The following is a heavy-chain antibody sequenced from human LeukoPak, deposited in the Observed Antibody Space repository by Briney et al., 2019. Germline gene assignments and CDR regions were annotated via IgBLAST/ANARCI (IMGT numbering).Heavy chain of an antibody. Sequence: PGRSLRLSCAASGFTFDDYAMHWVRQAPGKGLEWVSGISWNSGSIGYADSVKGRFTISRGNAKNSLYLQMNSLRAEDTALYYCAGCPSSTSCYFDYWGQGTLVTVPS. CDR3: AGCPSSTSCYFDY. CDR1: GFTFDDYA. J-gene: IGHJ4*02. V-gene: IGHV3-9*01. CDR2: ISWNSGSI. D-gene: IGHD2-2*01.